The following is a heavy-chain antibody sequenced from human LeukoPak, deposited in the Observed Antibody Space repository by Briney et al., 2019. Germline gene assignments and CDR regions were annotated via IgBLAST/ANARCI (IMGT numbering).Heavy chain of an antibody. D-gene: IGHD3-10*01. V-gene: IGHV3-66*02. CDR3: AKGKDYYLDY. Sequence: PGGSLRLSCVASGFTVSSNYMSWVRQAPGKGLEWVSVIYSGGSTYYADSVKGRITISRDNSKNTLYVQMNSLRAEDTAVYYCAKGKDYYLDYWGQGTLVTVSS. CDR2: IYSGGST. CDR1: GFTVSSNY. J-gene: IGHJ4*02.